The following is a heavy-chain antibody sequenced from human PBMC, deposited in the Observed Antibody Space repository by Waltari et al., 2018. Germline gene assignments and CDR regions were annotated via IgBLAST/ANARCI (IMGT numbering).Heavy chain of an antibody. CDR3: ARVGVGAGY. Sequence: EVQLVESGGGLVQPGGSLRLSCAASGLTFSSYEMNGVRQAPGKGLEGGSYISSSGSTIYYADSVKGRFTSSRDNAKNTLYLQMNSLRAEDTAVYYCARVGVGAGYWGQGTLVTVSS. CDR1: GLTFSSYE. J-gene: IGHJ4*02. D-gene: IGHD1-26*01. V-gene: IGHV3-48*03. CDR2: ISSSGSTI.